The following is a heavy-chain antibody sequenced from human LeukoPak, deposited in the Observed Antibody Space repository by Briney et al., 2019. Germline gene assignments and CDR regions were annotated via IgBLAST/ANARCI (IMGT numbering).Heavy chain of an antibody. V-gene: IGHV1-46*01. J-gene: IGHJ4*02. Sequence: GASVKASCKASGYTFTSYYMHWLRQAPGQGLEWMGIINPSGGSTSYAQKFQGRVTMTRDTSTSTVYMELSSLRSEDTAVYYCASESSGWYGNYWGQGTLVTVSS. CDR2: INPSGGST. D-gene: IGHD6-19*01. CDR1: GYTFTSYY. CDR3: ASESSGWYGNY.